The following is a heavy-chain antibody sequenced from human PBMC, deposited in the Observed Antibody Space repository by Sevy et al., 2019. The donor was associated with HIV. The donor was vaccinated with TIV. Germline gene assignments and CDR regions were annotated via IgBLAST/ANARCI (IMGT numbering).Heavy chain of an antibody. V-gene: IGHV3-7*03. CDR2: IKQDGSEE. CDR1: GFTFRADW. J-gene: IGHJ4*02. D-gene: IGHD3-3*01. Sequence: GGSLRLSCTASGFTFRADWMSWVRQAPGKGLEWVANIKQDGSEEFYVDSVKGRFTISRDNAKNSLYLQMNSLRAEDTAVYYCAREDSLQWLLYADYWGQGTLVTVSS. CDR3: AREDSLQWLLYADY.